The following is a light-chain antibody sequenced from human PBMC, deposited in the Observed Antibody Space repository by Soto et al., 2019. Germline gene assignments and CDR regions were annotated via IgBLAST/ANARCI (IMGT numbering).Light chain of an antibody. CDR2: DAS. V-gene: IGKV1-5*01. CDR3: QQYNYFWT. CDR1: QSISSW. Sequence: DIQMTQSPSALSASVGDRVTITCRASQSISSWLGWYQQKPGKAPRLLIYDASYLERGVPSRFSGSGSGTEFTLTISDLQPDDLGTYYCQQYNYFWTFGPGTKVEI. J-gene: IGKJ1*01.